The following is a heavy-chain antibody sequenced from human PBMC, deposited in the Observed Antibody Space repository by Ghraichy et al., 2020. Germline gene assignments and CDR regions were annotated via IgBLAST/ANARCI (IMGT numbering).Heavy chain of an antibody. V-gene: IGHV4-39*01. J-gene: IGHJ6*02. Sequence: SETLSLTCTVSGGSISSSSYYWGWIRQPPGKGLEWIGSIYYSGSTYYNPSLKSRVTISVDTSKNQFSLKLSSVTAADTAVYYCARQNGYYYGMDVWGQGTTVTVSS. D-gene: IGHD2-8*01. CDR2: IYYSGST. CDR1: GGSISSSSYY. CDR3: ARQNGYYYGMDV.